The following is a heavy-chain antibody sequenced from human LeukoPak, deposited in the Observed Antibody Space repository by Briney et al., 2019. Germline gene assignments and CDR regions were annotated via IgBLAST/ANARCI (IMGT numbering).Heavy chain of an antibody. CDR3: ARDIESGYFDY. V-gene: IGHV3-33*01. CDR1: GFTFSSYD. J-gene: IGHJ4*02. D-gene: IGHD3-16*02. Sequence: GGSLRLSCEASGFTFSSYDMHWVRQAPGKGLEWVAVISFDGSNKYCADSVKGRFTISRDDSKNTLYLQMNSLRAEDTAVYYCARDIESGYFDYWGQGTLVTVSS. CDR2: ISFDGSNK.